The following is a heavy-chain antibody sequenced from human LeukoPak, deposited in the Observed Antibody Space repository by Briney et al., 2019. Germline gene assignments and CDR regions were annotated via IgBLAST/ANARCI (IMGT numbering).Heavy chain of an antibody. J-gene: IGHJ5*02. CDR2: ISSSSSYI. CDR1: GFTFSSYS. D-gene: IGHD3-3*01. V-gene: IGHV3-21*01. Sequence: TGGSLRLSCAASGFTFSSYSMNWVRQAPGKGLEWVSSISSSSSYIYYADSVKGRFTISRDNAKNSLYLQMNSLRAEDTAVYYCAIFGVVISGVRLDPWGRGTLVTVSS. CDR3: AIFGVVISGVRLDP.